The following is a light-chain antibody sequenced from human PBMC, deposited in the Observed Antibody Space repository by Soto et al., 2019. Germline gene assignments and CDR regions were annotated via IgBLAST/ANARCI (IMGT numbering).Light chain of an antibody. CDR2: DNN. CDR1: SSNIGRNY. V-gene: IGLV1-51*01. Sequence: QSVLTQPPSVSAAPGQKVTISCSGSSSNIGRNYVSWYQQLPGTAPKLLTYDNNKRPSGIPDRFSGSKSGTSATLGITGLQTGDEADYYCGTWDSSLGGGVVFGGGTKLTVL. J-gene: IGLJ3*02. CDR3: GTWDSSLGGGVV.